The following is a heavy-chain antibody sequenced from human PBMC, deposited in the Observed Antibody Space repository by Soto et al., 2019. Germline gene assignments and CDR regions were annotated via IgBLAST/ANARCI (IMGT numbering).Heavy chain of an antibody. D-gene: IGHD3-3*01. CDR3: ARTTIFGVVIIAAHSSYGMDV. V-gene: IGHV1-69*13. J-gene: IGHJ6*02. Sequence: ASVKVSCKACGGTFSSYAISWVRQAPGQGREWMGGIIPIFGTANYAQKFQGRVTITADESTSTAYMELSSLRSEDTAVYYCARTTIFGVVIIAAHSSYGMDVWGQATTVTGSS. CDR2: IIPIFGTA. CDR1: GGTFSSYA.